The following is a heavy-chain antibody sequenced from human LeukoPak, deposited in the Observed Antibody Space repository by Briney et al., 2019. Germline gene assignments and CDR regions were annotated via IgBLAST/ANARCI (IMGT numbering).Heavy chain of an antibody. J-gene: IGHJ4*02. V-gene: IGHV3-23*01. CDR2: ISGGGETT. D-gene: IGHD1-20*01. CDR1: GITFSNFA. Sequence: GGSLRLSCEASGITFSNFAMSWVRQIPGKGLEWVSAISGGGETTHYADSVKGRFTISRDNSKNTLYLQMNSLRAEDTAVYYCAKGGITGTSFDYWGQGTLVTVSS. CDR3: AKGGITGTSFDY.